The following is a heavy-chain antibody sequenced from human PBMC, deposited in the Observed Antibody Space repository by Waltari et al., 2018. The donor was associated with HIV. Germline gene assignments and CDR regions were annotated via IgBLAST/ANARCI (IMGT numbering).Heavy chain of an antibody. Sequence: QVQMVESGGGVVQPGRSLRLSCTASGSIFEKYGIPWVRQATGKGLQWVTVISFDGGNKKYAESVKGRFTISRDNSNNTVYLQMNSLRIDDSGVYYCARGPPVTLDVWGRGTTVTVS. D-gene: IGHD2-21*02. V-gene: IGHV3-30*03. CDR3: ARGPPVTLDV. CDR1: GSIFEKYG. CDR2: ISFDGGNK. J-gene: IGHJ6*02.